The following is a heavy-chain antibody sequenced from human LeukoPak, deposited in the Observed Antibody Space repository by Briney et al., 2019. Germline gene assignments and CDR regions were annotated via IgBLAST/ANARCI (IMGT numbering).Heavy chain of an antibody. Sequence: GGSLRLSCAASEFTFSSNYMSWVRQAPGKGLEWVSVIYSGGSTYNADSVKGRFTISRDSSKNTLYLQMNSLRAEDTAVYYCARSGELRAFDIWGQGTMVTVSS. D-gene: IGHD1-26*01. CDR3: ARSGELRAFDI. CDR1: EFTFSSNY. CDR2: IYSGGST. J-gene: IGHJ3*02. V-gene: IGHV3-66*01.